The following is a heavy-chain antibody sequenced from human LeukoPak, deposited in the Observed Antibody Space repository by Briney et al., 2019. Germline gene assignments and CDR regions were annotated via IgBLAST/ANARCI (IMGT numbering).Heavy chain of an antibody. CDR1: GFTFSSYW. CDR2: KKKDGSQT. J-gene: IGHJ4*02. D-gene: IGHD6-19*01. CDR3: ASFPSSGWYVSGNDS. Sequence: GRSLRLSCAASGFTFSSYWTIWVRQAPGKGLEWVANKKKDGSQTYYVESVKGRFTISRDNAKNLLYLQMNSLRAEDTAVYYCASFPSSGWYVSGNDSWGQGTLVTVSS. V-gene: IGHV3-7*02.